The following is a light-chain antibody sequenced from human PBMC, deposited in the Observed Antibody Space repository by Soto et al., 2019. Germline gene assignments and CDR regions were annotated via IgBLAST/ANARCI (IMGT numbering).Light chain of an antibody. CDR2: LGS. Sequence: DIVMTQSPLSLPVTPGEPASISCRSSQSLLHSNGYNYLNWYLQKPGQSPQLLIYLGSNRASGVPDRFSGSGSGTDFTLKISRVEAEDVGIYYCMQPLQTPFTFAPGTKVDIK. J-gene: IGKJ3*01. CDR3: MQPLQTPFT. CDR1: QSLLHSNGYNY. V-gene: IGKV2-28*01.